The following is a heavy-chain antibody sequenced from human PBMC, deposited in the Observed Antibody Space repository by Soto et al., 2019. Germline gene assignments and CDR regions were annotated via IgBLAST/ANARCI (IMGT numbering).Heavy chain of an antibody. J-gene: IGHJ4*02. CDR1: GFTFSRYG. Sequence: QVQLVESGGGVVQPGRSLRLSCAASGFTFSRYGMHWVRQAPGKGLEWVAVISYDGSNKYYADSVKGRFTISRDNSKNTLYLQMNSLRAEDTAVYYCAKDESSASYYFDYWGQGTLVTVSS. CDR2: ISYDGSNK. D-gene: IGHD6-25*01. CDR3: AKDESSASYYFDY. V-gene: IGHV3-30*18.